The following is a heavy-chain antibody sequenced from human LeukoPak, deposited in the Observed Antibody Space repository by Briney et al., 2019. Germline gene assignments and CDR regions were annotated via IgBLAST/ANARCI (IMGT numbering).Heavy chain of an antibody. CDR2: IIPILGIA. CDR1: EGTFSSYA. V-gene: IGHV1-69*04. D-gene: IGHD2-2*01. Sequence: ASVTVSCKASEGTFSSYAISWVRQAPGQGLEWMGRIIPILGIANYAQKFQGRVTITADKSTSTAYMELSSLRSEDTAVDYCARDWRGYCSSTSCDDDYWGQGPLVTVTS. CDR3: ARDWRGYCSSTSCDDDY. J-gene: IGHJ4*02.